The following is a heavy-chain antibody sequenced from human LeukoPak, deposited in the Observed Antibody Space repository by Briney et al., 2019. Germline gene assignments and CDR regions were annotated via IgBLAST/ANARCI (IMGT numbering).Heavy chain of an antibody. CDR3: ARAFGEIY. CDR1: GGSISSGGYY. Sequence: LSLTCTVSGGSISSGGYYWSWVRQAPGKGLEWVSYISSSSGTIYYTDSVKGRFTISRDNAKNSLYLQMNSLRAEDTAVYYCARAFGEIYWGQGTLVTVSS. CDR2: ISSSSGTI. V-gene: IGHV3-11*04. D-gene: IGHD3-10*01. J-gene: IGHJ4*02.